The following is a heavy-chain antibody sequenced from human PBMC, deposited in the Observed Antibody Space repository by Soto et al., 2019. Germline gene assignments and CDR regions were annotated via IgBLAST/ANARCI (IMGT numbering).Heavy chain of an antibody. CDR1: GYTFTSYG. CDR3: AREVSEYPGSFPARFGFDP. V-gene: IGHV1-18*01. Sequence: QVQLVQSGAEVKKPGASVKVSCKASGYTFTSYGISWVRQAPGQGLEWMGWISAYNGNTNYAQKLQGRVTRTTDASTSPAYMELRSLRSDDTAGYYCAREVSEYPGSFPARFGFDPWVQGTLVTVSS. J-gene: IGHJ5*02. CDR2: ISAYNGNT. D-gene: IGHD3-10*01.